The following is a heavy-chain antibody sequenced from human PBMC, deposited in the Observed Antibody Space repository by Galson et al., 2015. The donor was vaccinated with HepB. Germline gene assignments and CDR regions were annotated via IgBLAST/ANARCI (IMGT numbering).Heavy chain of an antibody. CDR1: GFTFSSYS. V-gene: IGHV3-21*01. CDR3: ASGSYDYVWGSYHQLLGFDY. Sequence: SLRLSCAASGFTFSSYSMNWVRQAPGKGLEWVSSISSSSSYIYYADSVKGRFTISRDNAKNSLYLQMNSLRAEDTAVYYCASGSYDYVWGSYHQLLGFDYWGQGTLVTVSS. J-gene: IGHJ4*02. D-gene: IGHD3-16*02. CDR2: ISSSSSYI.